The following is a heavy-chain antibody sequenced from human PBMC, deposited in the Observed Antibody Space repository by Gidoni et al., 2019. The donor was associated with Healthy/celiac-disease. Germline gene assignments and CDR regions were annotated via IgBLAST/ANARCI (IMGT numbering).Heavy chain of an antibody. J-gene: IGHJ6*02. Sequence: QVQLVQSGAEVKKPGASVKVSCKASGYTFTGYYMHWVRQAPGQGLEWMGRINPNSGGTNYAQKFQGRVTMTRDTSISTAYMELSRLRSDDTAVYYCAREPEGYSSGRGYYYGMDVWGQGTTVTVSS. CDR1: GYTFTGYY. CDR2: INPNSGGT. V-gene: IGHV1-2*06. D-gene: IGHD6-19*01. CDR3: AREPEGYSSGRGYYYGMDV.